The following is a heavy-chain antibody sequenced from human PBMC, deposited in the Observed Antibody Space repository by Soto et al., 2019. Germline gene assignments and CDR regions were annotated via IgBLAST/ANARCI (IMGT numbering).Heavy chain of an antibody. CDR3: ARGDYGQYDAYNWFDP. J-gene: IGHJ5*02. V-gene: IGHV4-34*02. CDR1: GGSFNNYC. CDR2: VCPGGRT. Sequence: QVRLQQWGAGLVRPSETLSLTCAVYGGSFNNYCWSWIRQPPGKGLEWIGEVCPGGRTNYSPTLKREVSIAVEGSKNQFSLSLTSVTVADTAVYYCARGDYGQYDAYNWFDPWGQGNLVIVAS. D-gene: IGHD3-10*01.